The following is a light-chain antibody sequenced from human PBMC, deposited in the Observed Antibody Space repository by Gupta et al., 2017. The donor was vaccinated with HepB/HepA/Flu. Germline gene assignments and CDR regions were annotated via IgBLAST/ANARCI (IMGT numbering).Light chain of an antibody. CDR2: DVS. J-gene: IGLJ2*01. Sequence: QSALTQPASVSGSPGQSITISCTGTSSDVGGYKYVSWYQQHPGNAPKLMIYDVSNRPSGVSNRFSGSKSGNTASLTISGLQAEDEADYYCSSYTSSSPLFGGGTKLTVL. CDR1: SSDVGGYKY. CDR3: SSYTSSSPL. V-gene: IGLV2-14*01.